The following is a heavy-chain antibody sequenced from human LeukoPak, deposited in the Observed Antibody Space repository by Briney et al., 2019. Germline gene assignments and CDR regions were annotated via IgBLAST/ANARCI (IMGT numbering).Heavy chain of an antibody. CDR1: GFTFSSYW. V-gene: IGHV3-7*01. D-gene: IGHD3-22*01. J-gene: IGHJ4*02. Sequence: PGGCLRLSCAASGFTFSSYWMSWVRQAPGKGLECVANIKQEGSEKYYVDSVKGRFTISRDNAKNSLYLQSNSLRAEDTAVYYCAGPLDGSSGYWDYWGQGTLLTVSS. CDR2: IKQEGSEK. CDR3: AGPLDGSSGYWDY.